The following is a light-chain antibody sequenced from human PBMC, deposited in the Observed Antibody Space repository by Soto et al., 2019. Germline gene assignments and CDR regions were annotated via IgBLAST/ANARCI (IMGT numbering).Light chain of an antibody. V-gene: IGKV3-20*01. Sequence: EIVLTQSPGTLSLSPGAIATLSCRASQSVSSSYLAWYQQKPGQAPRLLIYGASSRATGIPDRFSGSGSGTDFTLTISRLEPEDFAVYYCQQYASSPVYTFGQGTKLEIK. CDR1: QSVSSSY. CDR2: GAS. CDR3: QQYASSPVYT. J-gene: IGKJ2*01.